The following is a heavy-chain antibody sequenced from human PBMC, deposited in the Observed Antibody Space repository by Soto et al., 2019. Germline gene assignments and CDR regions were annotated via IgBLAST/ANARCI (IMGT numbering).Heavy chain of an antibody. CDR2: ISATVTTT. D-gene: IGHD6-25*01. CDR1: EFSFISKA. CDR3: ATFSGAFDY. J-gene: IGHJ4*02. V-gene: IGHV3-23*01. Sequence: ESLTLSCSAYEFSFISKALNWVRQAPGKGLEWVSAISATVTTTYYADSVKGRFTISRDTSKRALVLQMDSLSPEDTAVYYCATFSGAFDYWGQGTLVTVSS.